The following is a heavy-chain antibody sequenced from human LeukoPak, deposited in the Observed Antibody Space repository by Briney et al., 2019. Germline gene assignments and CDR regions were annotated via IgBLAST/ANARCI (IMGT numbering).Heavy chain of an antibody. CDR1: GASLGSTSYS. Sequence: TSETLSLTCTVSGASLGSTSYSWSWIRQPAGKQLEWIGRIYFDGSTVYNPSLKSRVTISVDTSKNQFSLRLSSVTAADTALYYCARSSCPGGSCYDNRGYFDYWGQGTLVTVSS. CDR2: IYFDGST. J-gene: IGHJ4*02. V-gene: IGHV4-61*02. CDR3: ARSSCPGGSCYDNRGYFDY. D-gene: IGHD2-15*01.